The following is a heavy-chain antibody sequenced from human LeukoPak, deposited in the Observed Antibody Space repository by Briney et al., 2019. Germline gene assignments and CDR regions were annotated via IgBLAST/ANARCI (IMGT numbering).Heavy chain of an antibody. CDR1: GGSISSYY. J-gene: IGHJ4*02. V-gene: IGHV4-4*07. D-gene: IGHD3-10*01. Sequence: SGTLSLTCTVFGGSISSYYWSWIRQPAGKGLEWIGRMYTSGSTNYNPSLKSRVTMSVDTSKNQFSLKLSSVTAADTAVYYCARDTGYYFGSGNYLYYFDYWGQGTLVTVSS. CDR2: MYTSGST. CDR3: ARDTGYYFGSGNYLYYFDY.